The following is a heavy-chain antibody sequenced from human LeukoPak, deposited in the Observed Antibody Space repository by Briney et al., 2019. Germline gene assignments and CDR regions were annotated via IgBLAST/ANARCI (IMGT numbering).Heavy chain of an antibody. D-gene: IGHD2-21*02. CDR3: AKEYCGGDCYSGWYFDL. CDR1: GFPFDEYA. CDR2: ISYNSDHI. J-gene: IGHJ2*01. Sequence: GRPLRLSCAASGFPFDEYAMHCVPRAPGGGLEGVSGISYNSDHIAYSDSVKGRFTISRDNAKNSLYLQMNSLRAEDTALYYCAKEYCGGDCYSGWYFDLWGRGTLVTVSS. V-gene: IGHV3-9*01.